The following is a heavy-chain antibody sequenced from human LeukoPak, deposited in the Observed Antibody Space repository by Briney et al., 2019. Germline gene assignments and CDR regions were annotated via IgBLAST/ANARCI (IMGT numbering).Heavy chain of an antibody. CDR1: GFIFDDYA. CDR3: AKDGKNYFDY. CDR2: ITWDGGST. J-gene: IGHJ4*02. V-gene: IGHV3-43D*03. Sequence: PGGSLRLSCAASGFIFDDYAMRWVRQAPGKGLAWVSLITWDGGSTYYADSVKGRFTISRDNSKNSLSLQMNSLRAEDTALYYCAKDGKNYFDYWGQGTLVTVSS.